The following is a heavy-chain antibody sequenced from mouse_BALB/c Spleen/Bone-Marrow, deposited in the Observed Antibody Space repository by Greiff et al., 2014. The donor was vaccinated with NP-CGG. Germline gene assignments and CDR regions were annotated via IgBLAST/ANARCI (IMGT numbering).Heavy chain of an antibody. V-gene: IGHV1-14*01. D-gene: IGHD6-1*01. CDR3: ARRGRIAEALGY. Sequence: EVKLMESGPELVKPGASVKMSCEASGYTFTSYVMHWVKQKPGQGLEWIGYINPYNDGTKYNEKFKGKATLTSDKSSSTAYMELSSLTSEDSAVYYCARRGRIAEALGYWGQGTTLTVSS. J-gene: IGHJ2*01. CDR2: INPYNDGT. CDR1: GYTFTSYV.